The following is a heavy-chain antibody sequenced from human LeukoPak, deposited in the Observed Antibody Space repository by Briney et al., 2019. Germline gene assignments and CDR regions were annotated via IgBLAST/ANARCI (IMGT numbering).Heavy chain of an antibody. CDR2: SSGGGANT. D-gene: IGHD2-15*01. CDR3: AKRITVAVGYYFDS. Sequence: GGSLRLSCVGSGFSFSSFAMSWVRQARGKGVEWVSSSSGGGANTYYTDSVKGRFTISRDDSKNMQFLQMNSLRPEDTAVYFCAKRITVAVGYYFDSWGQGTLVSVSS. V-gene: IGHV3-23*01. J-gene: IGHJ4*02. CDR1: GFSFSSFA.